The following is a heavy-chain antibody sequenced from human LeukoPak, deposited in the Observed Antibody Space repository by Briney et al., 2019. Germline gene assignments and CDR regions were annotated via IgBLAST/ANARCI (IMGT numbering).Heavy chain of an antibody. D-gene: IGHD1-26*01. V-gene: IGHV3-48*04. Sequence: GGSLRLSCAASGFIFSHHGMNWVRQAPGKGLEWVSGIRTDGVTTYYADSVKGRFIISRDNAKNSLYLQLNSLRAEDTAVYYCARDPYSGSYSDYYYYYMDVWGKGTTVTVSS. J-gene: IGHJ6*03. CDR2: IRTDGVTT. CDR1: GFIFSHHG. CDR3: ARDPYSGSYSDYYYYYMDV.